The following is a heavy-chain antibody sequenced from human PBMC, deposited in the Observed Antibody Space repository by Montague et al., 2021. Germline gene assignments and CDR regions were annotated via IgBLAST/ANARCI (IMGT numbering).Heavy chain of an antibody. J-gene: IGHJ4*02. V-gene: IGHV6-1*01. CDR3: VRQSVSGKFDY. CDR1: GDSVSSNSVT. D-gene: IGHD6-19*01. CDR2: TYHRSKWAN. Sequence: CAISGDSVSSNSVTWHWIRQSPSRGLEWLGRTYHRSKWANDYALSVRSRITFNPDTSKNQFSLQLDSVTPEDTAVYYCVRQSVSGKFDYWGQGTRATVSS.